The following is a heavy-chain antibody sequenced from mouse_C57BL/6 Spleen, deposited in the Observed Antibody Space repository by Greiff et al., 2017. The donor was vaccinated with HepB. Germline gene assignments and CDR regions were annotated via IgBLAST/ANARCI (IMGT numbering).Heavy chain of an antibody. CDR3: ARGEDYGPMDY. CDR1: GFTFSSYA. J-gene: IGHJ4*01. CDR2: ISDGGSYT. Sequence: EVKLVESGGGLVKPGGSLKLSCAASGFTFSSYAMSWVRQTPEKRLEWVATISDGGSYTYYPDNVKGRFTISRDNAKNNLYLQMSHLKSEDTAMYYCARGEDYGPMDYWGQGTSVTVSS. V-gene: IGHV5-4*03. D-gene: IGHD2-4*01.